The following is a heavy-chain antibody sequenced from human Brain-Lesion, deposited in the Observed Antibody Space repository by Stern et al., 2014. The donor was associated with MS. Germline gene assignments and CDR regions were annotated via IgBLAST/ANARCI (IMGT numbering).Heavy chain of an antibody. J-gene: IGHJ4*02. V-gene: IGHV4-61*02. CDR1: GGSISSGSDY. CDR3: ASGYRIFDY. Sequence: QLQLQESGPGLVKPSQTLSITCNVSGGSISSGSDYWSWLRQPVGKGLQWIGRIHPSGSAYYTPSLKSRVTISTDTSKNQFSLELTSATAADTAIYYCASGYRIFDYWGQGILVTVSS. D-gene: IGHD5-18*01. CDR2: IHPSGSA.